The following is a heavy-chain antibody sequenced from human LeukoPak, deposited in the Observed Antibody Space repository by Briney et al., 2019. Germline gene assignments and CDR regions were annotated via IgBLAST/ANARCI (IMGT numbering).Heavy chain of an antibody. V-gene: IGHV3-74*01. CDR1: GFAFSAYW. J-gene: IGHJ4*02. D-gene: IGHD3-16*01. CDR3: VRDLILVWTPGDDFDF. CDR2: INEDATTI. Sequence: HPGGSLRLSCAASGFAFSAYWMHWVRHAPGKGLEWVSRINEDATTITYADSVKGRFIISRDNSKKSLYLQMNNLRAEDTAVYYCVRDLILVWTPGDDFDFWGQGTLVIVSS.